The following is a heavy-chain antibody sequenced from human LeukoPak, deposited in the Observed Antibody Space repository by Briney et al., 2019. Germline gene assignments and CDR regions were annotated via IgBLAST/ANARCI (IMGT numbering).Heavy chain of an antibody. V-gene: IGHV3-30*18. CDR2: ISYDGSNK. CDR3: AKSGDSSGYLMWFDP. CDR1: GFTFSSYG. Sequence: PGGSLRLSCAASGFTFSSYGMHWVRQAPGKGLEWVAVISYDGSNKYYADSVKGRFTISRDNSKNTLYLQMNSLRAEDTAVYYCAKSGDSSGYLMWFDPWGQGTLVTVSS. J-gene: IGHJ5*02. D-gene: IGHD3-22*01.